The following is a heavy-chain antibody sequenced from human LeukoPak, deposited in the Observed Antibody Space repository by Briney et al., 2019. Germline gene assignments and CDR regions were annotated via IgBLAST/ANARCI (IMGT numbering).Heavy chain of an antibody. CDR1: GGSISSGGYS. V-gene: IGHV4-30-2*01. CDR2: IYHSGST. CDR3: ATRSSASSGAFDI. Sequence: SQTLSLTCAVSGGSISSGGYSWSWIRQPPGKGLEWIGYIYHSGSTYCNPSLKSRVTISVDRSKNQFSLKLSSVTAADTAVYYCATRSSASSGAFDIWGQGTMVTVSS. D-gene: IGHD6-6*01. J-gene: IGHJ3*02.